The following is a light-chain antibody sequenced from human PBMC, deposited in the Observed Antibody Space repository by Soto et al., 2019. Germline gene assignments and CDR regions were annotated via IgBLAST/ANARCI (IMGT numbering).Light chain of an antibody. CDR2: AAS. CDR3: QQTYSTPLT. Sequence: DIQMTQSPSSLSASVGDRVTITCRASQSISIYLNWYQEKPGSAPKLLIYAASSLQGGAPSRFSGSGSGTDFTLTISSLQPEDFATYYCQQTYSTPLTFGHGTKVEIK. V-gene: IGKV1-39*01. CDR1: QSISIY. J-gene: IGKJ1*01.